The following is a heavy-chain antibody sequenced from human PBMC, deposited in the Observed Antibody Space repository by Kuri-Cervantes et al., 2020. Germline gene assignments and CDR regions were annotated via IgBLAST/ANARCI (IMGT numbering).Heavy chain of an antibody. J-gene: IGHJ5*02. D-gene: IGHD2-2*01. Sequence: SETLSLTCSVSGGSISGYYWNWIRQPPGKGLEWIGYIYHSGSTYYNPSLKSRVTISVDRSKNQFSLKLSSVTAADTAVYYCARGNIVVVPAAWVPLNWFDPWGQGTLVTVSS. CDR2: IYHSGST. CDR1: GGSISGYY. V-gene: IGHV4-59*12. CDR3: ARGNIVVVPAAWVPLNWFDP.